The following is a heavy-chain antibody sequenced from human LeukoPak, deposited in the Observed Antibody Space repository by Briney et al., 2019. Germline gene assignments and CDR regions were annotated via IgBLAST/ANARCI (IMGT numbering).Heavy chain of an antibody. J-gene: IGHJ1*01. Sequence: PGGSLRLSCAASGFTLSSYSLNWVRQAPGKGLEGVSSISSSCSYIYYADSVKGRFTISRDNAKNSLYLQMNSLRAEDTALYYCASASSGYGLSIWGQGTLVTVSS. CDR3: ASASSGYGLSI. CDR2: ISSSCSYI. D-gene: IGHD3-22*01. V-gene: IGHV3-21*04. CDR1: GFTLSSYS.